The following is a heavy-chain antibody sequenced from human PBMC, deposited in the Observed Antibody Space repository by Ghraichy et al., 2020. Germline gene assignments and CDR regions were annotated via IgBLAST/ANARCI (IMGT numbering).Heavy chain of an antibody. CDR3: TREWPEPSYFDY. CDR1: GFTFGDYA. J-gene: IGHJ4*02. D-gene: IGHD3-10*01. CDR2: IRSRTYGGTA. Sequence: SCTTSGFTFGDYAMTWFRQAPGKGLEWVGFIRSRTYGGTAEYAASVKGRFTISRDDAESIAYLQMNSLKTDDTAMYYCTREWPEPSYFDYWGQGTLVTVSS. V-gene: IGHV3-49*03.